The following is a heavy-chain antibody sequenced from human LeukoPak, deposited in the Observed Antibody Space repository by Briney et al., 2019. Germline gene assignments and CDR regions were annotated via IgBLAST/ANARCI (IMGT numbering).Heavy chain of an antibody. V-gene: IGHV4-39*01. CDR1: GGSISSSSYY. CDR2: IYYSGST. D-gene: IGHD3-10*01. J-gene: IGHJ4*02. CDR3: ASLSYDLNTYYYSSGSSFDY. Sequence: MASETLSLTCTVSGGSISSSSYYWGWIRQPPGKGLEWIGSIYYSGSTYYNPSLKSRVTISVDTSKNQFSLKLSSVTAADTAVYYCASLSYDLNTYYYSSGSSFDYWGQGTLVTVSS.